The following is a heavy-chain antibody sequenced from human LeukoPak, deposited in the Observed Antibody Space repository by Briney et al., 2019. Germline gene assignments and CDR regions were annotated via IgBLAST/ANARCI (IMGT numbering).Heavy chain of an antibody. CDR1: GYGFTSYW. D-gene: IGHD6-19*01. CDR3: AGTHRGGYSSGWYEVDAFDI. Sequence: GESLKISCQGSGYGFTSYWIGWVRQMPGKGLEWMGIIYPGDSDTRYSPSFQGQVTISADKSISTAYLQWSSLKASDTAMYYCAGTHRGGYSSGWYEVDAFDIWGQGTMVTVSS. V-gene: IGHV5-51*01. CDR2: IYPGDSDT. J-gene: IGHJ3*02.